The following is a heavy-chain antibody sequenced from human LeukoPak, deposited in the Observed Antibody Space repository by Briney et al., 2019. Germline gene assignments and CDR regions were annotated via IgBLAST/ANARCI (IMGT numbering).Heavy chain of an antibody. CDR2: IYYSGST. J-gene: IGHJ4*02. Sequence: PSETLSLTCTVAGGSISSSSYYWGWIRQPPVKGLEWIGSIYYSGSTYYNPSLKSRVTISVDTSKNQFSLKLSSVTAADTAVYYCARRPRRDGYNYRDYWGQGTLVTVSS. V-gene: IGHV4-39*01. CDR1: GGSISSSSYY. D-gene: IGHD5-24*01. CDR3: ARRPRRDGYNYRDY.